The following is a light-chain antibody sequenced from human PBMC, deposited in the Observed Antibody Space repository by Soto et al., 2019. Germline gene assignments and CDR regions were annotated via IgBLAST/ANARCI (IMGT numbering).Light chain of an antibody. V-gene: IGKV3-15*01. Sequence: EIVLTQSPATLSLSPGERATLSCRASQSVSSYLAWYQHKPGQAPRPLISGASTGATGIPARFSGSGSGTEFTLTISSLQSEDCAIYYCQQYHTWPITFGGGTKVDIK. CDR2: GAS. CDR3: QQYHTWPIT. J-gene: IGKJ4*01. CDR1: QSVSSY.